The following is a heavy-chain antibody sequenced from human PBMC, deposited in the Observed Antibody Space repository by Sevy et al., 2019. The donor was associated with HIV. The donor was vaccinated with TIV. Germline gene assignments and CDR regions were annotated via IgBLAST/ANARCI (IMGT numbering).Heavy chain of an antibody. Sequence: GGSLRLSCAASGITVSSNDMSWVRQAPGKGLEWVSVISTDGNTVYADSVKGRFTISRDNSKNTPYFQMNSLRAEDTAVYYCATDSEGGRGGDYWGQGTLVTVSS. CDR2: ISTDGNT. V-gene: IGHV3-53*01. D-gene: IGHD1-26*01. J-gene: IGHJ4*02. CDR3: ATDSEGGRGGDY. CDR1: GITVSSND.